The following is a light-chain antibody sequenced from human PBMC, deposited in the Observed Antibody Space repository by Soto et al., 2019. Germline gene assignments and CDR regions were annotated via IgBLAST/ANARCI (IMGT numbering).Light chain of an antibody. J-gene: IGLJ2*01. CDR1: SSDVGGYNY. CDR2: EVS. Sequence: QSALTQPPSASGSPGQSVTISCTGTSSDVGGYNYVSWYQQHPGKAPKLMIYEVSKRPSGVPDRFSGSKSGNTASLTVSGLQAEDEADYYCSSYAYSNNLVFGGGTKLTVL. V-gene: IGLV2-8*01. CDR3: SSYAYSNNLV.